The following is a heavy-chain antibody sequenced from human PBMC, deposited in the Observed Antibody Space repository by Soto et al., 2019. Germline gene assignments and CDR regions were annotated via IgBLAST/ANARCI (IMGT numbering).Heavy chain of an antibody. Sequence: GESLKVSCKGSGCSCISYWIGWVRQMPGKGLEWVGIIYPGDSDTRYSPSFQGQVTISADKSISTAYLQWSSLKASDTAMYYCARRYCSSTSCWPFDYWGQGTLVTVSS. D-gene: IGHD2-2*01. J-gene: IGHJ4*02. CDR2: IYPGDSDT. CDR3: ARRYCSSTSCWPFDY. V-gene: IGHV5-51*01. CDR1: GCSCISYW.